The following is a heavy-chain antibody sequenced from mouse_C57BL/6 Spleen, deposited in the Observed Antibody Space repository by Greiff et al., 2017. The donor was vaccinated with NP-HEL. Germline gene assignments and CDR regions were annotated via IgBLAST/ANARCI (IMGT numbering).Heavy chain of an antibody. D-gene: IGHD3-2*02. J-gene: IGHJ3*01. CDR2: IYPGSGST. Sequence: QVQLKQPGAELVKPGASVKMSCKASGYTFTSYWITWVKQRPGQGLEWIGDIYPGSGSTNYNEKFKSKATLTVYTSSSTAYMQLSSRTSEDSAVYYCARGGIRQLTYWGQGTLVTVSA. V-gene: IGHV1-55*01. CDR1: GYTFTSYW. CDR3: ARGGIRQLTY.